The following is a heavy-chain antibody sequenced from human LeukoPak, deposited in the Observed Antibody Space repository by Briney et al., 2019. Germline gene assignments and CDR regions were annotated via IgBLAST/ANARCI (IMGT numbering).Heavy chain of an antibody. D-gene: IGHD6-13*01. CDR3: AKDLSAAYYYYYGMDV. Sequence: GGSLRLSCAASGFTFSSYAMSWVRQAPGKGLGWVSAISGSGGSTYYADSVKGRFTISRDNSKNTLYLQMNSLRAEDTAVYYCAKDLSAAYYYYYGMDVWGQGTTVTVSS. CDR1: GFTFSSYA. CDR2: ISGSGGST. V-gene: IGHV3-23*01. J-gene: IGHJ6*02.